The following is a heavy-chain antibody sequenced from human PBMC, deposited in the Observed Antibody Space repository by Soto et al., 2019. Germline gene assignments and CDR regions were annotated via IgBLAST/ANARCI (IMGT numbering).Heavy chain of an antibody. CDR3: AKGEDRGYSYGPDY. CDR2: ISYNSGTI. D-gene: IGHD5-18*01. CDR1: GFSFDDYA. J-gene: IGHJ4*02. V-gene: IGHV3-9*01. Sequence: PGGSLRLSCAASGFSFDDYAMQWVRQVPGKGLEWVSGISYNSGTIGYADSVKGRFTIARDNARNSLYLQMNSLRAEDTALYYCAKGEDRGYSYGPDYLGQGTQVTVS.